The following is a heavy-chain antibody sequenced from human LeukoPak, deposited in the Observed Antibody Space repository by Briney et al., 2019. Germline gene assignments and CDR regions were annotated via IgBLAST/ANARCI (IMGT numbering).Heavy chain of an antibody. J-gene: IGHJ6*02. CDR2: IWYDGSNK. CDR1: GFTFSSYG. V-gene: IGHV3-33*06. D-gene: IGHD1-26*01. Sequence: GRSLRLSCAASGFTFSSYGMHWVRQAPGEGLEWVAVIWYDGSNKYYADSVKGRFAISRDNSKNTLHLQMNSLRAEDTAVYYCAKGEEEYYYYGMDVWGQGTTVTVSS. CDR3: AKGEEEYYYYGMDV.